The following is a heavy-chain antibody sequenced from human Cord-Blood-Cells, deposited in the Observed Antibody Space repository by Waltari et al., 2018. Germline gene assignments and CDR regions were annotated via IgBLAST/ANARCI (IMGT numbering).Heavy chain of an antibody. D-gene: IGHD3-10*01. J-gene: IGHJ3*02. CDR1: GGSFSGYY. CDR3: ARGRRIIRRSMGAFDI. V-gene: IGHV4-34*01. Sequence: QVQLQQWGAGLLKPSETLSLTCAVYGGSFSGYYWSWIRQPPGKGLEWIGEINHSGSTNYTPSLKRRVTISVDTSKNHCSLKLSSVTAADTAVYYCARGRRIIRRSMGAFDIWGQGTMVTVSS. CDR2: INHSGST.